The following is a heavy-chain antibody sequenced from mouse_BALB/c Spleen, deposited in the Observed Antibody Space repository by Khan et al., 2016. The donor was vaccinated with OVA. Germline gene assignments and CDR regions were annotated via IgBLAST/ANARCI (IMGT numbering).Heavy chain of an antibody. CDR3: ARGVYGGFAY. Sequence: QMQLEESGGDLMKPGASVKISCKATGYTFSSYWIEWVKQRPGHGLEWIGQIFPGSVSTTYNEKFKGKATFTADTSSNPASMPLSSLTSEDSAVDYCARGVYGGFAYWGQGTLVTVSA. CDR1: GYTFSSYW. J-gene: IGHJ3*01. D-gene: IGHD1-1*01. CDR2: IFPGSVST. V-gene: IGHV1-9*01.